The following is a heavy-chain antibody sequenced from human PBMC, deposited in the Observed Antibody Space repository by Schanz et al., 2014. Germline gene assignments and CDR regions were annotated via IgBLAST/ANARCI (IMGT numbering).Heavy chain of an antibody. CDR1: GYTFTTYY. J-gene: IGHJ4*02. Sequence: QVQLVQSGAEVKKPGASVKVSCEASGYTFTTYYIHWVRQAPGQGLEWMGKINPSSGTTRIAQNFQGRVTMTRDTSLKTAYMEMTDLKFEDAGLYYCAIHYGDRPLWGQGTLIAVSS. D-gene: IGHD4-17*01. V-gene: IGHV1-46*01. CDR2: INPSSGTT. CDR3: AIHYGDRPL.